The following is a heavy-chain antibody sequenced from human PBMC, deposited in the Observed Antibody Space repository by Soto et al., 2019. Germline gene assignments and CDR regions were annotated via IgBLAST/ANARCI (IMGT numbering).Heavy chain of an antibody. D-gene: IGHD6-13*01. Sequence: SSETLPLTCAVSCGSISSSNWWSWVRQPPGKGLEWIGEIYHSGSTNYNPSLKSRVTISVDKSKNQFSLKLSSVTAADTAVYYCASWYSSSWSAYYYYGMDVWGQGTTVT. CDR1: CGSISSSNW. J-gene: IGHJ6*02. V-gene: IGHV4-4*02. CDR3: ASWYSSSWSAYYYYGMDV. CDR2: IYHSGST.